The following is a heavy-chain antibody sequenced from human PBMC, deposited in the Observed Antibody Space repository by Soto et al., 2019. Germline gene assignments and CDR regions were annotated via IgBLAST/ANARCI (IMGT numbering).Heavy chain of an antibody. Sequence: GASVKVSCKASGYTFTIYGISGVLQARLQWLDWMGWISAYNGNTNYAQKLQGRVTMTTDTSTSTAYMELRSLRSDDTAVYYCARTRAKRWTGYSSGWYVGWFDPWGQGTLVTVSS. D-gene: IGHD6-19*01. CDR1: GYTFTIYG. CDR2: ISAYNGNT. V-gene: IGHV1-18*01. CDR3: ARTRAKRWTGYSSGWYVGWFDP. J-gene: IGHJ5*02.